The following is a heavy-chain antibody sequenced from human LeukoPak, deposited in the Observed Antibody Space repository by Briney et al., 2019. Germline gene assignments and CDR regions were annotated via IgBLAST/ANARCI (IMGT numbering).Heavy chain of an antibody. J-gene: IGHJ4*02. Sequence: PGGSLRLSCAASGFTFSSYGMHWVRQAPGKGLEWVAFIRYDGSNKYYADSVKGRFTISRDNSKNTLYLQMNSLRAEDTAVYYCAKERDTAMVTIDYWGQETLVTASS. D-gene: IGHD5-18*01. V-gene: IGHV3-30*02. CDR1: GFTFSSYG. CDR2: IRYDGSNK. CDR3: AKERDTAMVTIDY.